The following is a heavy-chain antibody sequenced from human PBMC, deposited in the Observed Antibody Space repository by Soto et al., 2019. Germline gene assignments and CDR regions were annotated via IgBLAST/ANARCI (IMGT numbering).Heavy chain of an antibody. V-gene: IGHV3-64D*06. CDR1: GFTFSSYS. CDR2: ISTQGGST. J-gene: IGHJ4*02. Sequence: XGSLRLSCSASGFTFSSYSMQWVRQAPGKGLEYVSAISTQGGSTYYPDAVKGKFPSSRDNAKNTLYLQMSSLRGEDMAVYYCVKDRDVYNPFADSWGQGNLVTVSS. CDR3: VKDRDVYNPFADS. D-gene: IGHD3-16*01.